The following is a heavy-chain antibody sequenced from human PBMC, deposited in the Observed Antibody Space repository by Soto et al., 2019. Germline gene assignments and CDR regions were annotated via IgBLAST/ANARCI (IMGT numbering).Heavy chain of an antibody. J-gene: IGHJ6*02. CDR1: GFTFSNYW. D-gene: IGHD6-13*01. Sequence: EVQLVESGGGLVQPGGSLRLSCAASGFTFSNYWMYWVRQAPGKGLVWVSRVNNDGTDTTHADSVKGRFTISRDNAENTLYLQMTSLGAEDTAVYYCARGGLQHALDVWGQGSTVTVSS. V-gene: IGHV3-74*03. CDR2: VNNDGTDT. CDR3: ARGGLQHALDV.